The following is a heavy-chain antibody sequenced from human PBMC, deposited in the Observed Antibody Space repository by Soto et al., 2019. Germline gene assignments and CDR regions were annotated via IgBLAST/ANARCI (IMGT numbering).Heavy chain of an antibody. J-gene: IGHJ6*03. CDR3: ARAPRRYCSSTSCYPYSYYYYYMDV. D-gene: IGHD2-2*01. Sequence: GGSLRLSCAASGFTFDDYGMSWVRQAPGKGLEWVSGINWNGGSTGYADSVKGRFTISRDNAKNSLYLQMNSLRAEDTALYHCARAPRRYCSSTSCYPYSYYYYYMDVWGKGTTVTVSS. CDR1: GFTFDDYG. V-gene: IGHV3-20*01. CDR2: INWNGGST.